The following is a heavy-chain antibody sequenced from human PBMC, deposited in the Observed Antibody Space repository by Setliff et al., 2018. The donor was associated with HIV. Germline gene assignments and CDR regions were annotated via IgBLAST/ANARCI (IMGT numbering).Heavy chain of an antibody. J-gene: IGHJ6*03. V-gene: IGHV4-34*01. CDR3: AREGSSRVPVRGHYYYYYMDV. D-gene: IGHD2-2*01. CDR1: GGTFSGHY. CDR2: LNHSGCT. Sequence: SETLSLTCAVYGGTFSGHYWTWMRQSPEKGLEWIGELNHSGCTNYNPSLKSRVTISADASKNQFSLALTSVTAADTGVYFCAREGSSRVPVRGHYYYYYMDVWAKGTAVTVSS.